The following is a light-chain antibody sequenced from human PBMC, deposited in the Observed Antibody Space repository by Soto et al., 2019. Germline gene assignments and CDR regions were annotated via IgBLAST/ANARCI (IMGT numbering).Light chain of an antibody. CDR3: AAWDDSLSAYV. J-gene: IGLJ1*01. CDR1: SSTIGRNT. V-gene: IGLV1-44*01. Sequence: QSVLTQPPSASGTPGQRVTISCSGSSSTIGRNTVNWYQNLPGTAPKLLISSNNQRPSGVPDRFSGAKSGTSASLAISGLQSEDEADYYCAAWDDSLSAYVFGIGTKVTVL. CDR2: SNN.